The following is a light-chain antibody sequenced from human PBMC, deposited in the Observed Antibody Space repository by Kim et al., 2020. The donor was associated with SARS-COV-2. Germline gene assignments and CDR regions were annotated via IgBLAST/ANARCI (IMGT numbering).Light chain of an antibody. CDR3: AAWDDSLNVL. CDR1: SSNIGSNA. CDR2: NNN. V-gene: IGLV1-44*01. J-gene: IGLJ1*01. Sequence: QSVLTQPPSASGTPGQRVTFSCSGSSSNIGSNAVNWYQQHPGTAPKLLIYNNNQRPSGVPDRFSGSKSGTSASLAISGLQSEDEADYYCAAWDDSLNVLFGTGTKVTVL.